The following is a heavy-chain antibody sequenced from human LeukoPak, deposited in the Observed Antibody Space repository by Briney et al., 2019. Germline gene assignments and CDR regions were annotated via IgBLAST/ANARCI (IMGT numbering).Heavy chain of an antibody. CDR1: GGSLSSSSYY. CDR3: ARTRYYYNSRSYGAPYYFDY. V-gene: IGHV4-39*01. D-gene: IGHD3-10*01. CDR2: IYYSGST. J-gene: IGHJ4*02. Sequence: PSETLSLTCTVSGGSLSSSSYYWGWIRQPPGKGLEWIGSIYYSGSTYYNPSLKSRVTLSVDTSKTQFSLKLSSVTAADTAVYYCARTRYYYNSRSYGAPYYFDYWGQGTLVTVSS.